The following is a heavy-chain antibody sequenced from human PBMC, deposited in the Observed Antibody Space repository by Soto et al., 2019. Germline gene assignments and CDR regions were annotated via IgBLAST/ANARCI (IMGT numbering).Heavy chain of an antibody. V-gene: IGHV4-30-4*01. J-gene: IGHJ4*02. CDR3: ARGDLFRDYAKDH. D-gene: IGHD4-17*01. Sequence: PSETLSLTCTVSGDSITYGDYYWSWIRQPPGKGLEWIGYFYYSGATYYNPSLKSRVTISVDTSKNQFSLKLTSVTAADTAVYYCARGDLFRDYAKDHWGKGTLVSVLL. CDR1: GDSITYGDYY. CDR2: FYYSGAT.